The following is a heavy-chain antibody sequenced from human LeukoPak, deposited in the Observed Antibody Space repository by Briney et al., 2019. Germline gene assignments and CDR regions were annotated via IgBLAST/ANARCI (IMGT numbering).Heavy chain of an antibody. J-gene: IGHJ4*02. CDR2: INHSGST. CDR3: ARADRSGGSCYSF. CDR1: GGSFSGYY. V-gene: IGHV4-34*01. Sequence: PSETLSLTCAVYGGSFSGYYWSWIRQPPGKGLEWIGEINHSGSTNYNPSLKSRVTISVDTSKNQFSLKLSSVTAADTAVYYCARADRSGGSCYSFWGQGTLVTVSS. D-gene: IGHD2-15*01.